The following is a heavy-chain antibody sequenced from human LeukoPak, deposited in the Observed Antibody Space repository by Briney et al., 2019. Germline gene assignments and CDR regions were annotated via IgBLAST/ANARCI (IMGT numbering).Heavy chain of an antibody. CDR2: IIPISGTA. Sequence: SVKVSCKASGGTFSSYAISWVRQAPGQGLEWMGGIIPISGTANYAQKFQGRVTITSDESTSTAYMELSSLRSADTAVYYCARVRRDAFDIWGPGTMVTVSS. CDR3: ARVRRDAFDI. CDR1: GGTFSSYA. J-gene: IGHJ3*02. V-gene: IGHV1-69*13. D-gene: IGHD4-17*01.